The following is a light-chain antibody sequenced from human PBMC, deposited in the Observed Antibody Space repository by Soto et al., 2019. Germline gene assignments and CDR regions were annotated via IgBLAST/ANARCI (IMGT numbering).Light chain of an antibody. CDR2: KAS. J-gene: IGKJ3*01. CDR3: QQYNSYWFT. Sequence: DIQITQSPSTLSASVGDRVTITCRASQSISSWLAWDQQKPGKAPKLLIYKASSLESGVPSRFSGSGSGTEFTLTISSLQPDDFATYYCQQYNSYWFTFGPGTKVDIK. CDR1: QSISSW. V-gene: IGKV1-5*03.